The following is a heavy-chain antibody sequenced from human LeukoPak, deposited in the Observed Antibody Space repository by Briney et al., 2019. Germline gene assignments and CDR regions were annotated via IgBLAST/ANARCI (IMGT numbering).Heavy chain of an antibody. CDR3: ARGISLRYFDWFGMDV. Sequence: ASVKVSCKASGYTFTSYGISWVRQAPGQGLEWMGWISAYNGNTNYAQKLQGRVTMTTDTSTSTAYMELRSLRSDDTAVYYCARGISLRYFDWFGMDVWGQGTTVTVSS. V-gene: IGHV1-18*01. CDR2: ISAYNGNT. D-gene: IGHD3-9*01. J-gene: IGHJ6*02. CDR1: GYTFTSYG.